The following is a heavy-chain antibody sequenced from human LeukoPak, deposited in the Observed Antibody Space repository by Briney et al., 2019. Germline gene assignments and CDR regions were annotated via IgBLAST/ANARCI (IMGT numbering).Heavy chain of an antibody. CDR2: IRSKANSYAT. D-gene: IGHD3-22*01. Sequence: PGGSLRLSCAASGFTFSGSAMHWVRQASGKGLEWVGRIRSKANSYATAYAASVKGRFTISRDDSKNTLYLQMNSLRAEDTAVYYCAKDRRDDSSGSQGAFDIWGQGTMVTVSS. CDR3: AKDRRDDSSGSQGAFDI. CDR1: GFTFSGSA. J-gene: IGHJ3*02. V-gene: IGHV3-73*01.